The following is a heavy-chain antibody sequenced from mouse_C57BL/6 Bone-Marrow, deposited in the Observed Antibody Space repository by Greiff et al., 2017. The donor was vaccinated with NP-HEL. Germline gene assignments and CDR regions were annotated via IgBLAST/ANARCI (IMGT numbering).Heavy chain of an antibody. D-gene: IGHD2-4*01. Sequence: VQLQQSGAELARPGASVKMSCKASGYTFTSYTMHWVKQRPGQGLEWIGYINPSSGYTKYNQKFKDKATLTADKSSSTAYMQLSSLTSEDSAVYYCARGNDYDVDYYAMGYWGQGASVTVSS. J-gene: IGHJ4*01. V-gene: IGHV1-4*01. CDR3: ARGNDYDVDYYAMGY. CDR2: INPSSGYT. CDR1: GYTFTSYT.